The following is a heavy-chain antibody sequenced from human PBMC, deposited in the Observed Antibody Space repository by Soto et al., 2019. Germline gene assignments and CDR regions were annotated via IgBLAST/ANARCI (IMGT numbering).Heavy chain of an antibody. V-gene: IGHV1-2*04. CDR3: ALPLRVGHTTRDYYFDY. J-gene: IGHJ4*02. D-gene: IGHD1-1*01. Sequence: ASVKVSCKASGYTFTGYYMHWVRQAPGQGLEWMGWINPNSGGTNYAQKFQGWVTMTRDTSISTAYMELSRLRSDDTAVYYCALPLRVGHTTRDYYFDYWGQGTLVTVSS. CDR1: GYTFTGYY. CDR2: INPNSGGT.